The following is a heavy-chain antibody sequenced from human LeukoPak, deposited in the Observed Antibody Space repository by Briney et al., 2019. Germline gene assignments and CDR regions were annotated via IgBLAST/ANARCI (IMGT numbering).Heavy chain of an antibody. J-gene: IGHJ6*03. V-gene: IGHV3-23*01. Sequence: PGGSLRLSCAAYGFTFSNAWMSWARQAPGKGLEGVSAISASGGSTYYADSVKGQFTISRDNSKNTLYLQMSSLRAEDTAVYYCAKDHGDCSGGSCLQYFYYYMDVWGKGTTVTVSS. D-gene: IGHD2-15*01. CDR2: ISASGGST. CDR3: AKDHGDCSGGSCLQYFYYYMDV. CDR1: GFTFSNAW.